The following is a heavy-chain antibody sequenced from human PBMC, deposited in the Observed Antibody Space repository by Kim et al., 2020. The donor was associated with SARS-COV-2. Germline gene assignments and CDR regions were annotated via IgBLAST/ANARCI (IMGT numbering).Heavy chain of an antibody. D-gene: IGHD4-17*01. CDR3: VREGGGDYAAFDI. J-gene: IGHJ3*02. V-gene: IGHV1-3*01. Sequence: ASVKVSCKSSGYNYIRYNVHWVRQAPGQRLEWMGWINADNGNTKHSERFQGRVTITRDIHATTAYMELSSLRFEDTAVYYCVREGGGDYAAFDIWGQGTM. CDR1: GYNYIRYN. CDR2: INADNGNT.